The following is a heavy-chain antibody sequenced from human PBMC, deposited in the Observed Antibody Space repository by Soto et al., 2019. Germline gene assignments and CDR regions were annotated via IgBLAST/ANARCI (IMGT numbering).Heavy chain of an antibody. CDR3: ARQVVTASSPMYYFDY. D-gene: IGHD2-21*02. J-gene: IGHJ4*02. Sequence: QLQLQESGPGLVKPSETLSLTCTVSGGSISSSSYYGGWIRQPPGKGLEWIGSIFYRGSTYYNPSLRSRVTISVDTPKSQFSLKLSSVTAADTAIYYCARQVVTASSPMYYFDYWGQGTLVTVSS. CDR1: GGSISSSSYY. V-gene: IGHV4-39*01. CDR2: IFYRGST.